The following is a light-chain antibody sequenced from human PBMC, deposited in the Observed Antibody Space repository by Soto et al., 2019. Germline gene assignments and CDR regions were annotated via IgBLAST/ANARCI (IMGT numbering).Light chain of an antibody. CDR1: HNIGTY. Sequence: VLTQSPATLSLSLGERATLSCRASHNIGTYLGWYQHKPGQAPTLLIYDTSNRAAGIPARFSGSGSETDFTLTISSLEPEDFAGYYCQQRATWPRTFGQGTKVEF. CDR2: DTS. J-gene: IGKJ1*01. CDR3: QQRATWPRT. V-gene: IGKV3-11*01.